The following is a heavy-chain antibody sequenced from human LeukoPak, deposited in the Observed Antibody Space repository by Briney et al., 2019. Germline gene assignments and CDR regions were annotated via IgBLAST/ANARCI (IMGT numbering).Heavy chain of an antibody. CDR2: IWSDGSNK. J-gene: IGHJ4*02. CDR3: VRASGSFDY. CDR1: GFTFSDYG. V-gene: IGHV3-33*01. Sequence: GGSLGLSCVASGFTFSDYGIHWVRRAPGKGLEWVAVIWSDGSNKYYADSVKGRFTISRDNSKKTLYLQMNSLRVEDTAVYYCVRASGSFDYWGQGTLVTVSS. D-gene: IGHD3-10*01.